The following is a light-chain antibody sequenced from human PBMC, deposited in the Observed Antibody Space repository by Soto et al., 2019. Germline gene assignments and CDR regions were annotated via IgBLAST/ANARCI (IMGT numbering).Light chain of an antibody. CDR2: KAS. V-gene: IGKV1-5*03. CDR1: QTISCW. Sequence: DIQMTQSPSTLSGSVGDRVTITCRASQTISCWLAWYQQKPGKAPKLLIYKASTLKSGVPSRFSGSGSGTEFTLTISSLQPDDFATYYCQHYNSYSAAFGQGTKVDI. CDR3: QHYNSYSAA. J-gene: IGKJ1*01.